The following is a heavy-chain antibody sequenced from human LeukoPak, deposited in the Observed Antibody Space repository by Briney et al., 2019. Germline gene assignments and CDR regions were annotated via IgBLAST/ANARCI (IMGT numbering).Heavy chain of an antibody. CDR1: GFAFSTYV. Sequence: GGSLRLSCSVSGFAFSTYVMPWVRQAPGKGLEYVSAISSNGDNTYYADSVKGRFTISRDNSKNTLYLQMSSLRADDTAVYYCVRGTGYWGQGTLVTVSS. CDR2: ISSNGDNT. J-gene: IGHJ4*02. V-gene: IGHV3-64D*06. CDR3: VRGTGY.